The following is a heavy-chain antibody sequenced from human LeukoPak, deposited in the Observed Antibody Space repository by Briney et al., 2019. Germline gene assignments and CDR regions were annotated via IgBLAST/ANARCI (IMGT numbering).Heavy chain of an antibody. D-gene: IGHD3-22*01. CDR3: ARGPPIVVVIRAFVGAFDI. V-gene: IGHV1-18*01. J-gene: IGHJ3*02. CDR1: GYTFTSYG. Sequence: ASVKVSCKASGYTFTSYGISWVRQAPGQGLEWMGWISAYNGNTNYAQKLQGRVTMTTDTSTSTAYMELRSLRSDDTAVYYCARGPPIVVVIRAFVGAFDIWGQGTMVTVSS. CDR2: ISAYNGNT.